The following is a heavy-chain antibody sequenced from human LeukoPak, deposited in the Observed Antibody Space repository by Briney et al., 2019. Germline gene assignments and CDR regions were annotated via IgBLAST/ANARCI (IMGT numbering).Heavy chain of an antibody. CDR2: FDPEDGET. V-gene: IGHV1-24*01. D-gene: IGHD3-22*01. J-gene: IGHJ5*02. CDR1: GYTLTELS. CDR3: ATDQSYYYDSSGYYDNWFDP. Sequence: GASVKVSCKVSGYTLTELSMHWVRQAPGKGLEWMGGFDPEDGETIYAQKFQGRVTMTEGTSTDTAYMELSSLRSEDTAVYYCATDQSYYYDSSGYYDNWFDPWGQGTLVTVSS.